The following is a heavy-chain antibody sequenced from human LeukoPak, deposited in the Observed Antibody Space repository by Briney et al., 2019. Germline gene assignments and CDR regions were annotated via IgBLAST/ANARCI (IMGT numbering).Heavy chain of an antibody. D-gene: IGHD4/OR15-4a*01. CDR1: GFTFDDYA. CDR2: ISWDGSLT. J-gene: IGHJ4*02. Sequence: GGSLRLSCVASGFTFDDYAMHWVRQAPGKGLEWVSLISWDGSLTHYADSVRGRFTISRDSRKSSLYLQMSSLRLEDTAFYYCAKDMWQSGANFRHWGQGTLVTVSS. CDR3: AKDMWQSGANFRH. V-gene: IGHV3-43D*04.